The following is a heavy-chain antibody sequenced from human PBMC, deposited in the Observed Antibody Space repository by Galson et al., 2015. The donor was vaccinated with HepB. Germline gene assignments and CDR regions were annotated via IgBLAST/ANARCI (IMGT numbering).Heavy chain of an antibody. CDR3: ARGSPGEVSPDYYYYGMDV. CDR2: IYSGGST. CDR1: GFTVSSNY. D-gene: IGHD1-14*01. Sequence: SLRLSCAASGFTVSSNYMSWVRQAPGKGLEWVSGIYSGGSTYYEDSVKGRFTISRDNSKNTLYPQMNSLRAEDTAVYYWARGSPGEVSPDYYYYGMDVWGQGTTVTVSS. J-gene: IGHJ6*02. V-gene: IGHV3-66*01.